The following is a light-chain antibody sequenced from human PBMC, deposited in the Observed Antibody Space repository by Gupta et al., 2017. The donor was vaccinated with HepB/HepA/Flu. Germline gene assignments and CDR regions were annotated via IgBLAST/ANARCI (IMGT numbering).Light chain of an antibody. CDR3: FSYTASDTWV. V-gene: IGLV2-11*01. CDR1: SSDVGAYNS. CDR2: DVS. Sequence: QSAPTQPRSVSGSPGQSVTISCTGTSSDVGAYNSVSWYQHHPAKAPKLIIYDVSKWPSGVPDRFSGSKFGNTASLTISGLQDEDEADYYCFSYTASDTWVFGGGTKLTV. J-gene: IGLJ3*02.